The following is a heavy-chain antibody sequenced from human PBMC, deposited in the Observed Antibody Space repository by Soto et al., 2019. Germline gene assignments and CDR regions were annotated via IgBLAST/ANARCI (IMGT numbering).Heavy chain of an antibody. V-gene: IGHV2-5*05. D-gene: IGHD2-15*01. CDR1: GFSLSTSGVG. J-gene: IGHJ6*02. CDR3: AHKGGRGAGMDV. Sequence: QITLKESGPTLVKPTQTLTLTCTFSGFSLSTSGVGVAWIRQSPGKALEWLALIYWDDDERYGPSLKTRLTITKDTSKNQVVRTMTNMDPVDTATYYCAHKGGRGAGMDVWGQGTTVTVSS. CDR2: IYWDDDE.